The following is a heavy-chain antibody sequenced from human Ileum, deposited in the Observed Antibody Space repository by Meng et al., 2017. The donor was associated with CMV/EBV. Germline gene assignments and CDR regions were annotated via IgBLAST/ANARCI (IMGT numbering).Heavy chain of an antibody. J-gene: IGHJ4*02. CDR2: ISPDGRTT. V-gene: IGHV3-74*01. CDR3: VRVGDGHKSGNFDS. Sequence: GGSLRLSCAASGFTFNTYWMHWVRQAPGKGLVWVSRISPDGRTTNYADSVRGRFIISRDNAKNTLYLQMNSLRVEDTGLYHCVRVGDGHKSGNFDSWGQGTLVTVSS. D-gene: IGHD2-21*01. CDR1: GFTFNTYW.